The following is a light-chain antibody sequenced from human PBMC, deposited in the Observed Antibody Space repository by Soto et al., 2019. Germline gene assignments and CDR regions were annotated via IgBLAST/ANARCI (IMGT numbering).Light chain of an antibody. CDR1: QSISSY. CDR3: QQSGT. V-gene: IGKV1-39*01. Sequence: DLQMTQSPSSLSASVGDRVTITCRASQSISSYLNWYQQKPGKAPKLLIYAASSLQSGVPSRFSGSGSGTDFTLTISSLQPEDFATYYCQQSGTFGPGTKVDIK. J-gene: IGKJ3*01. CDR2: AAS.